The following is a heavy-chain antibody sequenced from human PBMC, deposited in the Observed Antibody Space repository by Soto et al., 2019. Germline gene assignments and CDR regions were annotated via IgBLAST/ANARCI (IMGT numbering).Heavy chain of an antibody. J-gene: IGHJ6*02. CDR1: VGSISSYY. V-gene: IGHV4-59*01. D-gene: IGHD6-19*01. CDR2: IYYIGST. Sequence: SETLSITCTVSVGSISSYYWSWIRQPPGKGLEWIGYIYYIGSTNYNPSLKSRATISVDTSKNQFSLKLSSVTAADTAVYYCARDRYSSGWYYYGMDVWGQGTTVTVSS. CDR3: ARDRYSSGWYYYGMDV.